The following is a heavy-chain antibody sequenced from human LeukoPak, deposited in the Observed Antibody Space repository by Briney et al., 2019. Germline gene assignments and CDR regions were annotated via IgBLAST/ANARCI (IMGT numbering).Heavy chain of an antibody. CDR2: IYYSGST. D-gene: IGHD1-26*01. CDR1: GGSISSYY. Sequence: SETLSLTCTVSGGSISSYYWSWIRQPPGKGLEWIGYIYYSGSTNYNPSLKSRVTISVDTSKNQFSLKLGSVTAADTAVYYCASSGSYSYYFDYWGQGTLVTVSS. CDR3: ASSGSYSYYFDY. V-gene: IGHV4-59*08. J-gene: IGHJ4*02.